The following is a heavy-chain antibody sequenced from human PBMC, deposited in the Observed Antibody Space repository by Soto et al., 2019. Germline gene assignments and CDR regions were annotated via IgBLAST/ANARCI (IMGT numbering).Heavy chain of an antibody. CDR1: GYTFTAYG. CDR2: ISAYNGNT. D-gene: IGHD2-8*01. CDR3: ARDGVDIVLMVYAADFDY. Sequence: GASVKVSCKTSGYTFTAYGLAWLRQAPGQRPEWMGWISAYNGNTNYAQKLQGRVTMTTDTSTSTAYMELRSLRSDDTAVYYCARDGVDIVLMVYAADFDYWGQGTLVTV. V-gene: IGHV1-18*01. J-gene: IGHJ4*02.